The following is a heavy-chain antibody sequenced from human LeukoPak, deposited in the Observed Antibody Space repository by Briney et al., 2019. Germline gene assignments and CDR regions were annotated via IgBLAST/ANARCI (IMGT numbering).Heavy chain of an antibody. D-gene: IGHD3-22*01. CDR3: AKDSSSGYYLTFDY. V-gene: IGHV3-23*01. CDR2: ISGSGGST. J-gene: IGHJ4*02. Sequence: GGSLRLSCAASGFTFSSYAMGWVRQAPGKGLEWVSAISGSGGSTYYADSVKGRFTISRDNSKNTLYLQMNSLRAEDTAVYYCAKDSSSGYYLTFDYWGQGTLVTVSS. CDR1: GFTFSSYA.